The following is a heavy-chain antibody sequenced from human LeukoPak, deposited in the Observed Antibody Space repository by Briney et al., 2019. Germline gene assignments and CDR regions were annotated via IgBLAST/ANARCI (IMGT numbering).Heavy chain of an antibody. J-gene: IGHJ4*02. V-gene: IGHV4-31*03. D-gene: IGHD2-21*01. Sequence: SEPLSLTCPVSGGSISSGGYYWSWIRQHPGKGLEWIGYIYYSGSTYYNPSLKSRVTISVDTSKNQFSLKLSSVTAADTAVYYCARRAYDLIDYWGQGTLVTVST. CDR3: ARRAYDLIDY. CDR2: IYYSGST. CDR1: GGSISSGGYY.